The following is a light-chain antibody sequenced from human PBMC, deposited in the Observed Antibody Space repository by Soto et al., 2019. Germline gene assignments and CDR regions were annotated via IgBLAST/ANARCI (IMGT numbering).Light chain of an antibody. V-gene: IGKV1-5*01. J-gene: IGKJ4*01. Sequence: DIQMTQSPSTLSASIGDRVTITCRASQGITTFLAWYQQKPGKAPQILIYDASKLEPGVPSRLSGGGSGTEFTLTISSLQPDDFATYYCQQYSTYPLTLGGGTKLDIK. CDR2: DAS. CDR3: QQYSTYPLT. CDR1: QGITTF.